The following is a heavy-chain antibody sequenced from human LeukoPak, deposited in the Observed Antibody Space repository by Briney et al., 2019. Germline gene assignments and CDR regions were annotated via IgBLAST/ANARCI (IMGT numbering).Heavy chain of an antibody. CDR1: GGSLNSSSYY. CDR3: ARSQATAMVSDY. Sequence: PSETLSLTCTVSGGSLNSSSYYWGWIRQPPGEGLEWIGSIYYSGRTYYNPSLKIRVTIFVDTSKNQFSLKLNSVTAADTAVYYCARSQATAMVSDYWGQGTLVTVSS. CDR2: IYYSGRT. D-gene: IGHD2-2*01. V-gene: IGHV4-39*01. J-gene: IGHJ4*02.